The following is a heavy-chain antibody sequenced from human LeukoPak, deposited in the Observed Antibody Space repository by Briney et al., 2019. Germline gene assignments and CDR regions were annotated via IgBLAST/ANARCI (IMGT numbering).Heavy chain of an antibody. CDR3: ASHGSSGHDPLT. CDR1: GGSISSYY. J-gene: IGHJ4*01. CDR2: RYYSGST. V-gene: IGHV4-59*08. Sequence: PSETLSLTCSVSGGSISSYYWTWIRQPPGKGLEWIGYRYYSGSTTYNPSLKSRVTISVDMSKSQFSLRLTSVTAADTAGYYCASHGSSGHDPLTWGQGTLVTVSS. D-gene: IGHD5-12*01.